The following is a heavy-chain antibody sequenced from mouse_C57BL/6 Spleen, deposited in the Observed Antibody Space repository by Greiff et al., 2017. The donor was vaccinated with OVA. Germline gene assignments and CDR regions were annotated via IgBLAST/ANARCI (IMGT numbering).Heavy chain of an antibody. V-gene: IGHV1-69*01. D-gene: IGHD1-1*01. CDR3: ARGGSRPRYWYFDV. J-gene: IGHJ1*03. CDR1: GYTFTSYW. Sequence: QVQLQQPGAELVMPGASVKLSCKASGYTFTSYWMHWVKQRPGQGLEWIGEIAPSDSYTNYNQTFKGKSTLTVDKSSSTAYMQLSSLTSEDSAVYYCARGGSRPRYWYFDVWGTGTTVTVSS. CDR2: IAPSDSYT.